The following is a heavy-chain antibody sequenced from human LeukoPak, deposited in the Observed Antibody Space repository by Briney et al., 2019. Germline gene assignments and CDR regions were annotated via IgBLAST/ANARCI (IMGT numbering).Heavy chain of an antibody. J-gene: IGHJ4*02. CDR2: INWNSVHI. Sequence: GWSLRLSCAPSGFNFNDYDINWVRLVPGKGLKWVSGINWNSVHIGYADSVKGRFTIFRDNAQKSVHLQMFSLRPEDTALYYCSTSRPDRFIDSWGQGTLVTVST. V-gene: IGHV3-9*01. CDR3: STSRPDRFIDS. CDR1: GFNFNDYD. D-gene: IGHD1-14*01.